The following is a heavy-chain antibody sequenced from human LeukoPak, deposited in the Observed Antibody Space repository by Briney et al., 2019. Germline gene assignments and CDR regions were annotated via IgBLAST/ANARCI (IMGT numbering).Heavy chain of an antibody. CDR3: AKDLQIIAVAGHTDY. J-gene: IGHJ4*02. Sequence: PGRSLRLSCAASGFTFSSYGMHWVRQAPGKGLEWVAVISYDGSNKYYADSVKGRFTISRDNSKNTLYLQMNSLRAEDTAVYYCAKDLQIIAVAGHTDYWGQGTLVTVSS. CDR1: GFTFSSYG. V-gene: IGHV3-30*18. D-gene: IGHD6-19*01. CDR2: ISYDGSNK.